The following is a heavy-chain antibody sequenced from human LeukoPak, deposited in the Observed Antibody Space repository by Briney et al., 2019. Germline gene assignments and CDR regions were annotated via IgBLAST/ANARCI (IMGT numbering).Heavy chain of an antibody. CDR3: ARVGSSGWYSWYYYGMDV. V-gene: IGHV3-21*01. J-gene: IGHJ6*02. Sequence: GGSLRLSCAASGFTLSSYSMNWVRQAPGKGLEWVSSISSSSSYIYYADSVKGRFTISRDNAKNSLYLQMNSLRAEDTAVYYCARVGSSGWYSWYYYGMDVWGQGTTVTVSS. D-gene: IGHD6-19*01. CDR1: GFTLSSYS. CDR2: ISSSSSYI.